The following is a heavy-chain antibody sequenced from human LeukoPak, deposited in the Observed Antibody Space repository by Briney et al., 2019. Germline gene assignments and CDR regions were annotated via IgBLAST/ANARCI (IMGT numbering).Heavy chain of an antibody. D-gene: IGHD6-13*01. Sequence: SETLSLTCAVYGGSFSGYYWSWIRQPPGKGLEWIGEINHSGSTNYNPSLKSRVTISVDTSKNQFSLKLSSVTAADTAVYYCARGPDSSSWSYYAYGMDVWGQGTTVTVS. CDR3: ARGPDSSSWSYYAYGMDV. V-gene: IGHV4-34*01. CDR2: INHSGST. CDR1: GGSFSGYY. J-gene: IGHJ6*02.